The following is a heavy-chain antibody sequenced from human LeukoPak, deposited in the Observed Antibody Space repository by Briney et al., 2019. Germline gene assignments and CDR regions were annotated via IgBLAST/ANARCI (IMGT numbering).Heavy chain of an antibody. D-gene: IGHD3-22*01. CDR1: GFTFSSYA. CDR3: ARGHYYDSSGYYGPVLFDY. V-gene: IGHV3-30-3*01. CDR2: ISYDGSNK. J-gene: IGHJ4*02. Sequence: GGSLRLSCAASGFTFSSYAMHWVRQAPGKGLEWVAVISYDGSNKYYADSVKGRFTIPRDNSKNALFLQMNSLRAEDTAVYYCARGHYYDSSGYYGPVLFDYWGQGTLVTVSS.